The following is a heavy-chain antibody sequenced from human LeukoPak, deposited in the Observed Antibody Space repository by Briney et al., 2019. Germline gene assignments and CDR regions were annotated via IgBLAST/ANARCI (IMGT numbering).Heavy chain of an antibody. CDR1: GFTFSNYE. D-gene: IGHD2-21*01. Sequence: PGGSLRLSCVASGFTFSNYEMNWVRQAPGKGLEWASSISNSATTIYYADSVKGRFTISRDNAKNSLYLQMNSLRAEDTAVYYCARPYSHLGLFDYWGQGSLVTVSS. CDR3: ARPYSHLGLFDY. V-gene: IGHV3-48*03. CDR2: ISNSATTI. J-gene: IGHJ4*02.